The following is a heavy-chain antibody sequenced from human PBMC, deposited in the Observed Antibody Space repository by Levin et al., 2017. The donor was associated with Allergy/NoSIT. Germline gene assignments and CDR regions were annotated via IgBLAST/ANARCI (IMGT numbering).Heavy chain of an antibody. CDR2: IDWNGDKI. Sequence: PGGSLRLSCEVSGFNFGDYGMNWVRQVPGKGPEWVSGIDWNGDKIEYADSVKGRFTISRDNTKSSLFLQMNSLRVEDTAFYYCARGPGKSYAYRLDFWGQGALVTVSS. CDR1: GFNFGDYG. CDR3: ARGPGKSYAYRLDF. D-gene: IGHD3-16*01. J-gene: IGHJ4*02. V-gene: IGHV3-20*04.